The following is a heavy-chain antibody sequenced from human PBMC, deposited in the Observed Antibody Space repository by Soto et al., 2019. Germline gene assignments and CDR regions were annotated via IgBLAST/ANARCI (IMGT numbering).Heavy chain of an antibody. CDR3: AKDEYYYDSSGYHGPYYYYGMDV. CDR1: GFTFSSYG. D-gene: IGHD3-22*01. CDR2: ISYDGSNK. V-gene: IGHV3-30*18. Sequence: VQLVESGGGLVQPGGSLRLSCAASGFTFSSYGMHWVRQAPGKGLEWVAVISYDGSNKYYADSVKGRFTISRDNSKNTLYLQMNSLRAEDTAVYYCAKDEYYYDSSGYHGPYYYYGMDVWGQGTTVTVSS. J-gene: IGHJ6*02.